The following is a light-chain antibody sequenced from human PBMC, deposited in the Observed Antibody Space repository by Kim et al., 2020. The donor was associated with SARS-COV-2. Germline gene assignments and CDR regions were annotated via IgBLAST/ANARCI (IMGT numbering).Light chain of an antibody. Sequence: LSASVGDGVTCSCLASQSISRWLAWYQQKPGKAPKVLLYDASTLESGVPSRFSGSGSGTEFTLTITSLQPDDFATYYCHQYNSLYAFGQGTKLEI. J-gene: IGKJ2*01. CDR2: DAS. CDR3: HQYNSLYA. CDR1: QSISRW. V-gene: IGKV1-5*01.